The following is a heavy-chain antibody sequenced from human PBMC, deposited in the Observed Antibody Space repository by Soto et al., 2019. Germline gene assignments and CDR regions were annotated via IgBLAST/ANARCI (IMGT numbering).Heavy chain of an antibody. D-gene: IGHD3-9*01. Sequence: SETLSLTCSVSGGSISSSSYYWGWIRQPPGKGLEWIGSIYYSGSTYYNPSLKSRVTISIDKSKNQFSLKLCSLTAADTAVYYCARLEGLATISYYFDFWGQGTLVTVSS. CDR1: GGSISSSSYY. CDR3: ARLEGLATISYYFDF. CDR2: IYYSGST. J-gene: IGHJ4*02. V-gene: IGHV4-39*01.